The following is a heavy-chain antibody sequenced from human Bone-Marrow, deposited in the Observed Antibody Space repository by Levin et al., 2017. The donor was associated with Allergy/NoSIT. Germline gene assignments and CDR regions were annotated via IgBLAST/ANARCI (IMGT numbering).Heavy chain of an antibody. CDR1: GFSVGDNY. Sequence: GGSLRLSCAASGFSVGDNYMSWVRQAPGEGLEWVSTIYNGGTYYADSVKGRFTISRDNSKNTLFLQMDSLRAEDTAVYYCVRGGNGAFETWGQGTTVTVSS. V-gene: IGHV3-53*01. D-gene: IGHD2-8*01. CDR3: VRGGNGAFET. J-gene: IGHJ3*02. CDR2: IYNGGT.